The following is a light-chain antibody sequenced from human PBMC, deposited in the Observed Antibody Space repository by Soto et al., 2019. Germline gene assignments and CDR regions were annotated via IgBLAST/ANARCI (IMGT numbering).Light chain of an antibody. J-gene: IGLJ2*01. CDR3: QSFDSSRIGLL. Sequence: WIQQFPHSAPKLLIYDTTNRPSGVPDRFSGSRSGTSASLAITGLQAEDEADYYCQSFDSSRIGLLFGGGTKLTVL. CDR2: DTT. V-gene: IGLV1-40*01.